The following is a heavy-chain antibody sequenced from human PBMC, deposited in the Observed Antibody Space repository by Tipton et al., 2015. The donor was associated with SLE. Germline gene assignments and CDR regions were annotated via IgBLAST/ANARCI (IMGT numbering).Heavy chain of an antibody. CDR1: GGSISSSSYY. J-gene: IGHJ4*02. CDR2: IYYSGST. CDR3: ARRWVIAAAGLGDYFDY. D-gene: IGHD6-13*01. Sequence: TLSLTCTVSGGSISSSSYYWGWIRQPPGKGLEWIGSIYYSGSTYYNPSLKSRVTISVDTSKNQFSLKLSSVTAADMAVYYCARRWVIAAAGLGDYFDYWGQGTLVTVSS. V-gene: IGHV4-39*07.